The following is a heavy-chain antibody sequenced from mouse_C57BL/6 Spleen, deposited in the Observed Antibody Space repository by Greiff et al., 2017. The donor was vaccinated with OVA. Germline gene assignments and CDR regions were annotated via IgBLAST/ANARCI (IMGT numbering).Heavy chain of an antibody. V-gene: IGHV5-16*01. CDR2: INYDGSST. Sequence: DVKLVESEGGLVQPGSSMKLSCTASGFTFSDYYMAWVRQVPEKGLEWVANINYDGSSTYYLDSLKSRFIISRDNAKNILYLQMSSLKSEDTATYYCARAYGSSLYWYFDVWGTGTTVTVSS. D-gene: IGHD1-1*01. CDR1: GFTFSDYY. CDR3: ARAYGSSLYWYFDV. J-gene: IGHJ1*03.